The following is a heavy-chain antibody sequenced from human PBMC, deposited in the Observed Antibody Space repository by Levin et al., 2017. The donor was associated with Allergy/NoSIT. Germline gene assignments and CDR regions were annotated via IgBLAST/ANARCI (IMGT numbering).Heavy chain of an antibody. CDR2: ISGSGGST. D-gene: IGHD2-15*01. CDR3: AYTKGSGIRGRWFDP. J-gene: IGHJ5*02. CDR1: GFTFSSYA. Sequence: GGSLRLSCAASGFTFSSYAMSWVRQAPGKGLEWVSAISGSGGSTYYADSVKGRFTISRDNSKNTLYLQMNSLRAEDTAVYYCAYTKGSGIRGRWFDPWGQGTLVTVSS. V-gene: IGHV3-23*01.